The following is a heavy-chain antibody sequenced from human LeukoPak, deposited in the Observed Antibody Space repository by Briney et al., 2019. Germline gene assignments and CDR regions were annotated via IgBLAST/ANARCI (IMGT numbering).Heavy chain of an antibody. CDR2: IYYSGST. V-gene: IGHV4-39*01. CDR1: GGSISSSSYY. D-gene: IGHD1-1*01. J-gene: IGHJ6*03. CDR3: ARHEGYGGAYYYYMDV. Sequence: PSETLSLTCTVSGGSISSSSYYWGWIRQPTGKGLEWIGSIYYSGSTYYNPSLKSRVTISVDTSKNQFSLKLSSVTAADTAVYYCARHEGYGGAYYYYMDVWGKGTTVTVSS.